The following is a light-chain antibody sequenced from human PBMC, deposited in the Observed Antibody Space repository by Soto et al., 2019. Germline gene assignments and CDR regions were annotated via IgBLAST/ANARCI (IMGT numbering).Light chain of an antibody. V-gene: IGKV2-28*01. CDR2: LGS. CDR3: MQALQTPRT. J-gene: IGKJ1*01. Sequence: DIVMTQSPLSLPVTPGEPASISCRSSQSLLHSNGYTYLYWYLQKPGQSPQLLIYLGSNRASGVADRFSGSGSGTDFTLKISRVEAEDVGVYYCMQALQTPRTFGQGTKVEIK. CDR1: QSLLHSNGYTY.